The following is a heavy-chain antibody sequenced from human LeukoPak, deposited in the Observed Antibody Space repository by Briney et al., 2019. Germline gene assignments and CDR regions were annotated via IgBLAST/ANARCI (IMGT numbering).Heavy chain of an antibody. Sequence: GSLRLSCAASGFTFSSYSMNWVRQAPGKGLEWIGEINHSGSTNYNPSLKSRVTISVDTSKNQFSLKLSSVTAADTAVYYCAREGGHNWDPTAVLYYFDYWGQGTLVTVSS. CDR2: INHSGST. CDR1: GFTFSSYS. V-gene: IGHV4-34*01. CDR3: AREGGHNWDPTAVLYYFDY. D-gene: IGHD1-20*01. J-gene: IGHJ4*02.